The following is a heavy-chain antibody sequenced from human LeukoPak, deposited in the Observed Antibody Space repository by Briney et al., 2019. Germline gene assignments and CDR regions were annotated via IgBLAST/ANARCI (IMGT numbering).Heavy chain of an antibody. D-gene: IGHD6-19*01. J-gene: IGHJ3*02. V-gene: IGHV3-30*02. CDR3: AKRYSSGWYRDAFDI. CDR1: GFTFSSYG. CDR2: IRYDGSNK. Sequence: GGSLRLSCAASGFTFSSYGMHWVRQAPGKGLEWVAFIRYDGSNKYYADSVKGRFTISRDNSKNTLYLQMNSLRAEDTAVYYCAKRYSSGWYRDAFDIWGLGTMVTVSS.